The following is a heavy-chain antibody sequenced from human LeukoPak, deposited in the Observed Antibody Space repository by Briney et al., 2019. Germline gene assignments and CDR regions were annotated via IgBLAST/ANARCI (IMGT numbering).Heavy chain of an antibody. CDR2: IYYSGST. V-gene: IGHV4-61*02. J-gene: IGHJ4*02. CDR1: GGSISSGSYY. CDR3: ARDAREEGYEFGEGIYDY. D-gene: IGHD3-10*01. Sequence: PSQTLSLTCTVSGGSISSGSYYWSWIRQPAGKGLEWIGSIYYSGSTYYNPSLKSRVTISVDTSKNQFSLKLSSVTAADTAVYYCARDAREEGYEFGEGIYDYWGQGTLVTVSS.